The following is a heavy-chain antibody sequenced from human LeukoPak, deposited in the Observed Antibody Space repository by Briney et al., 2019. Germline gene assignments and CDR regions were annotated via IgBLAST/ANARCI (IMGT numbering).Heavy chain of an antibody. J-gene: IGHJ4*02. CDR3: ARRKRYCSSTSCPFDY. CDR1: GGSFSGYY. D-gene: IGHD2-2*01. Sequence: PSETLSLTCAVYGGSFSGYYWSWIRQPPGKGLEWIGEINHSGSTNYNPSLKSRVTISVDTSKNQFSLKLSSVTAADTAVYYCARRKRYCSSTSCPFDYWGQGTLVTVSS. V-gene: IGHV4-34*01. CDR2: INHSGST.